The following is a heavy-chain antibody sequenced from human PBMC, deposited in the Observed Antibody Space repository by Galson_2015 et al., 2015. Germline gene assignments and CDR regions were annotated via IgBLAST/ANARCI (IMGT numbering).Heavy chain of an antibody. CDR3: AKCPRVGATSPLSPDY. Sequence: SLRLSCAASGFTFSSYAMSWVRQAPGKGLEWVSAISGSGGSTYYADSVKGRFTISRDNSKNTLYLQMNSLRAEDTAVYYCAKCPRVGATSPLSPDYWGQGTLVTVSS. J-gene: IGHJ4*02. CDR1: GFTFSSYA. D-gene: IGHD1-26*01. V-gene: IGHV3-23*01. CDR2: ISGSGGST.